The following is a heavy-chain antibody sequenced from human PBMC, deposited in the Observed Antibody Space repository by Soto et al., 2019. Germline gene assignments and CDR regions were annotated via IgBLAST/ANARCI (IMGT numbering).Heavy chain of an antibody. J-gene: IGHJ4*02. CDR1: GFTFSRYG. V-gene: IGHV3-21*04. CDR2: ISSSTSYV. D-gene: IGHD6-19*01. CDR3: AKEDTSSGSLDY. Sequence: GGSLRLSCVASGFTFSRYGMNWLRQAPGKGLEWVASISSSTSYVYYADSVKGRFSTSRDNSKNTLYLQMKSLRAEDSASYYCAKEDTSSGSLDYWGQGALVTVSS.